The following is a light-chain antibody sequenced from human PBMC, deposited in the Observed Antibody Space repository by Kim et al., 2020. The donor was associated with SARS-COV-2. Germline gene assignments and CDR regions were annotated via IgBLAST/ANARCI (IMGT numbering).Light chain of an antibody. CDR2: QDS. CDR1: KVGDKY. V-gene: IGLV3-1*01. J-gene: IGLJ3*02. CDR3: QAWDSSTEV. Sequence: SVAPGKTASITCSGEKVGDKYACWYQQKPGQSPVLGIYQDSKRPSGIPERFSGSNSGNTATLTISGTQAMDEADYYCQAWDSSTEVFGGGTQLTVL.